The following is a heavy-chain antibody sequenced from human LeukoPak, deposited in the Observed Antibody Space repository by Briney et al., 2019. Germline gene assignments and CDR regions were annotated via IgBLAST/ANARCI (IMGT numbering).Heavy chain of an antibody. CDR2: INPNSGVT. CDR1: RYTFTGYY. CDR3: FAYYYGSGSSY. Sequence: GASVKVSCKASRYTFTGYYMHWVRQAPGQGLEWMGWINPNSGVTDYAQNFQGRVTMTRDTSISTAYVELSRLRSDDTAVYYCFAYYYGSGSSYWGQGTLVTVSS. V-gene: IGHV1-2*02. J-gene: IGHJ4*02. D-gene: IGHD3-10*01.